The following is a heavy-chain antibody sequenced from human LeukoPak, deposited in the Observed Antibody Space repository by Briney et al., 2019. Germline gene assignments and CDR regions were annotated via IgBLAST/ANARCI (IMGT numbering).Heavy chain of an antibody. D-gene: IGHD3-10*01. CDR3: AQLGLTYYYTS. Sequence: PSETLSLTCTVSGGSISSGDYYWSWIRQPPGKGLEWIGYIYYSGITNCNPSLKSRLMMSIDTSENRFSLKLSSVTAADTAVYYCAQLGLTYYYTSWGQGALVTVSS. CDR2: IYYSGIT. V-gene: IGHV4-30-4*01. CDR1: GGSISSGDYY. J-gene: IGHJ5*02.